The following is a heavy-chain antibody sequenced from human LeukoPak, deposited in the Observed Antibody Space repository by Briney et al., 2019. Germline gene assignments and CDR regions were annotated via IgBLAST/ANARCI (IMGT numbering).Heavy chain of an antibody. CDR2: IYYSGST. CDR3: ARVAGATYDP. CDR1: DGSISSSSHY. V-gene: IGHV4-39*07. D-gene: IGHD1-26*01. J-gene: IGHJ5*02. Sequence: SETLSLTCTVSDGSISSSSHYWGWIRQPPGKGLQWIGSIYYSGSTYYNPSLKSRVTISVDTSKNQFSLKLSSVTAADTAVYYCARVAGATYDPWGQGTLVTVSS.